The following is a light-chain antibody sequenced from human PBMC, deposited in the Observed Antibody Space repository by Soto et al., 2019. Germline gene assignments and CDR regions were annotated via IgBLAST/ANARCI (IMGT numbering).Light chain of an antibody. CDR3: SSYTSTNFVI. J-gene: IGLJ2*01. V-gene: IGLV2-14*03. Sequence: QPALTQPASVSGSPGQSITISCTGSSSDIGDYKYVSWYKHHPGKASKLMIYDVSNRPSGVSNRFSGSKSGNTASLTISGLQAEDEADYYCSSYTSTNFVIFGRGTKLTVL. CDR1: SSDIGDYKY. CDR2: DVS.